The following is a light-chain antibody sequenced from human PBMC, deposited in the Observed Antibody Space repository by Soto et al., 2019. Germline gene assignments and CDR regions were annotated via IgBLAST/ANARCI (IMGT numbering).Light chain of an antibody. Sequence: DIQMAQSPSSLSASVGDRVTITCRASRNIDTYLSWYQQKAGKAPKLLIFATSYLQGGVPSRFSGSGSSTDFTLTINGLQPEDFATYYCQQSFSFPRTFGQGTKVDIK. CDR3: QQSFSFPRT. CDR2: ATS. CDR1: RNIDTY. V-gene: IGKV1-39*01. J-gene: IGKJ1*01.